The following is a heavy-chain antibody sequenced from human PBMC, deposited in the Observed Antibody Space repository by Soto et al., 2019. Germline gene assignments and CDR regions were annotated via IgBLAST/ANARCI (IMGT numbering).Heavy chain of an antibody. V-gene: IGHV3-23*01. CDR2: LSGSDDST. J-gene: IGHJ4*02. Sequence: EVQLLESGGGLVQPGESLRLSCAASGFTFSSYAMSWVRQAPGKGLEWVSGLSGSDDSTYYADSVKGRFTIPRDNSKNTLYLQMNSLRAEDTAVYYCAKRSSSSTFDYWGQGTLVTVSS. CDR1: GFTFSSYA. D-gene: IGHD6-6*01. CDR3: AKRSSSSTFDY.